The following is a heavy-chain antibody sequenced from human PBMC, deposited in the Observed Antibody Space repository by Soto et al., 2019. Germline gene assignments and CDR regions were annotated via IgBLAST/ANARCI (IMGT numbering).Heavy chain of an antibody. D-gene: IGHD3-16*01. J-gene: IGHJ4*02. CDR2: ISYDGSNK. Sequence: QVQLVESGGGVVQPGRSLRLSCAASGFTFSSYAMHWVRQAPGKGLEWGAVISYDGSNKYYADSVKGRFTISRDNSKNTLYLQMNSLSAEDTAVYYCARAAISSRLGEYYFDYWGQGTLVTVSS. CDR1: GFTFSSYA. V-gene: IGHV3-30-3*01. CDR3: ARAAISSRLGEYYFDY.